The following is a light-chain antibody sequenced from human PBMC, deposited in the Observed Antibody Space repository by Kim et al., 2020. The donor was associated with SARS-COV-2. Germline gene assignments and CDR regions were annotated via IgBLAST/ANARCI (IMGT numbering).Light chain of an antibody. J-gene: IGKJ2*01. Sequence: DIQMTQSPSSLSASVGDRITITCRASQGINNYVSWFRQKPGQAPQSLIYAASTLLSGVPSRFSGSGSGTDFTLTISSLQPEDSAIYYCQQYLSYPRTCGPGTKLEI. CDR3: QQYLSYPRT. V-gene: IGKV1-16*01. CDR2: AAS. CDR1: QGINNY.